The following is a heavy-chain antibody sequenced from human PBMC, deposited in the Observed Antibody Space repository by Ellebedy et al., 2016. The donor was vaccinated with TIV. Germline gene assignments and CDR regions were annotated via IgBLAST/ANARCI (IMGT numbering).Heavy chain of an antibody. CDR2: ISSGGSTE. J-gene: IGHJ2*01. CDR1: GFTFSNYG. Sequence: GESLKISCAASGFTFSNYGMHWVRQAPGKGLEWVAVISSGGSTEFYADSVKGQFIISRDNSENTLSLQMNSLRAEDTAVYYCAREGAHSNWYFDLWGRGTLVTVSS. CDR3: AREGAHSNWYFDL. D-gene: IGHD2-15*01. V-gene: IGHV3-30*03.